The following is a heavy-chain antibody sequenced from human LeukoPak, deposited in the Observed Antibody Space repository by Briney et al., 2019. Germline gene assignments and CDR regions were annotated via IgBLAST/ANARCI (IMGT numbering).Heavy chain of an antibody. J-gene: IGHJ4*02. V-gene: IGHV4-34*01. CDR2: INHSGST. Sequence: PSETLSLTCAVYGGSFSGYYWSWIRQPPGKGLEWIGEINHSGSTNYNPSLKSRVTISVDTSKNQFSLKLSSVTAADTAVDYCARLNYYDSSGSIDYWGQGTLVTVSS. CDR1: GGSFSGYY. D-gene: IGHD3-22*01. CDR3: ARLNYYDSSGSIDY.